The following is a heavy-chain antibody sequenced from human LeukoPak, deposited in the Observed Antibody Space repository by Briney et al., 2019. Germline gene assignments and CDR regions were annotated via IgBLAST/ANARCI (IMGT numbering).Heavy chain of an antibody. CDR3: AKGPRYCSSTSCYSGGY. J-gene: IGHJ4*02. V-gene: IGHV3-30*02. Sequence: GGSLRLSYAATGFTFSSYSMNWVRQAPGKGLEWVAFIRYDGSNKYYADSVKGRFTISRDNSKNTLYLQMNSLRAEDTAVYYCAKGPRYCSSTSCYSGGYWGQGTLVTVSS. CDR2: IRYDGSNK. CDR1: GFTFSSYS. D-gene: IGHD2-2*01.